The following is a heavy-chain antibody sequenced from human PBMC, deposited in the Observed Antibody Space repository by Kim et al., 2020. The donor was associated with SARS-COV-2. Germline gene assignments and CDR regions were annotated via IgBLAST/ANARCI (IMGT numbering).Heavy chain of an antibody. J-gene: IGHJ3*02. V-gene: IGHV4-39*01. Sequence: TYSNPSLKSRVTISVDTSKNQFSLKLSSVTAADTAVYYCARTRSIGAFDIWGQGTMVTVSS. CDR2: T. CDR3: ARTRSIGAFDI.